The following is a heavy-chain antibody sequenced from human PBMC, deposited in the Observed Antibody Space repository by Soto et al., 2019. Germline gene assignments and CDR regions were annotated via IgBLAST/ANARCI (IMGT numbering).Heavy chain of an antibody. J-gene: IGHJ4*02. CDR2: MNPSTGNT. CDR3: ARDPPPPDY. V-gene: IGHV1-18*04. Sequence: ASVKVSCKASGYTFTSYDIIWVRQATGQGLEWMGWMNPSTGNTDSAQKLQGRVTMTTDTSTSTAYMELRSLRSDDTAVYYCARDPPPPDYWGQGTLVTVSS. CDR1: GYTFTSYD.